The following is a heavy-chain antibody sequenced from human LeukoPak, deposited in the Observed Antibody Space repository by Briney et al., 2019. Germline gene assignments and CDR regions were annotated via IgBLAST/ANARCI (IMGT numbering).Heavy chain of an antibody. CDR1: AFTFSSYS. CDR3: ARPSGSSATYI. J-gene: IGHJ3*02. CDR2: ISSSSSYI. D-gene: IGHD1-26*01. Sequence: AGSLSFSCAASAFTFSSYSMNRVRQAPGKGLEWVSSISSSSSYIYYADSVKGRFTISRDNAKNSLYLQMNSLRAEDTAVYYCARPSGSSATYIWGQGTMVTVSS. V-gene: IGHV3-21*01.